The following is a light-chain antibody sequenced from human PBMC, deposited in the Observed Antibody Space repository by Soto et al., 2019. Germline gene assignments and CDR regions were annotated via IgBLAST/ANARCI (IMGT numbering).Light chain of an antibody. J-gene: IGKJ4*01. Sequence: AIQLTQSPFSLSASVGDTVTITCRASQGVGNDLAWYRQRPGKAPQLVIYAGSKSHSGVSSRFSGSGSGTDFVLTIRALQPDDLANYFCLQDYTYPLTFGGGTKLEI. CDR2: AGS. CDR1: QGVGND. CDR3: LQDYTYPLT. V-gene: IGKV1-6*01.